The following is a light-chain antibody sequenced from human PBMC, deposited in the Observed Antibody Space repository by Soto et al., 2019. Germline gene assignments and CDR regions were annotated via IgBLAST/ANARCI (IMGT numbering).Light chain of an antibody. CDR1: QSISNSY. V-gene: IGKV3-20*01. CDR3: QKYGNSPT. CDR2: GAT. J-gene: IGKJ1*01. Sequence: EIVLTQSPGTLSLSPGERATLSCRASQSISNSYLAWYQQKPGQAPRLLMYGATSRATGIPDRFSGSGSGTGFTLTISRLEPEDFAVYYCQKYGNSPTFGQGNKVEIK.